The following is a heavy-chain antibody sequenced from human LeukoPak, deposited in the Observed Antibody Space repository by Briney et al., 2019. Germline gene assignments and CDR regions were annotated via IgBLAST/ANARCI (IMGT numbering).Heavy chain of an antibody. CDR3: ARDRPVGATGDY. D-gene: IGHD1-26*01. J-gene: IGHJ4*02. V-gene: IGHV3-66*01. Sequence: GGSLRLSCAASGFTVSSNYMSWGRQAPGKGLEWVSVIYSGGSTYYADSVKGRFTISRDNSKNTLYLQMNSLRAEDTAVYYCARDRPVGATGDYWGQGTLVTVSS. CDR2: IYSGGST. CDR1: GFTVSSNY.